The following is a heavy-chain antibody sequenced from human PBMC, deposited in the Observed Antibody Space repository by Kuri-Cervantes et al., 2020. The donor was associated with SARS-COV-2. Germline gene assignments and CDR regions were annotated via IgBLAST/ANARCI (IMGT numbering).Heavy chain of an antibody. J-gene: IGHJ6*03. V-gene: IGHV3-21*01. CDR3: ARCGFRSSGYYFGKTNYYYYYYMDV. CDR1: GFTFSTYT. CDR2: ISSRSSYI. D-gene: IGHD3-22*01. Sequence: GGSLRLSCAASGFTFSTYTMNWVRQAPGKGLEWVSSISSRSSYIYYADSVKGRFTISRDNAKNSLYLQMNSLRAEDTAVYYCARCGFRSSGYYFGKTNYYYYYYMDVWGKGTTVTVSS.